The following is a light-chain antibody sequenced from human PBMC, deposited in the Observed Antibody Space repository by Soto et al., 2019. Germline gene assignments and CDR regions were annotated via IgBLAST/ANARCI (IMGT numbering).Light chain of an antibody. CDR1: QDIRGA. Sequence: AIQVTQSPSSLSASVGDRVTITCRASQDIRGALAWYQQKPGKAPKLLIYDVSTLENEVPSRFSGSSSGTQFTLTISSLQPEDFGTYYCQPFNSYPITFGHGTRLEI. J-gene: IGKJ5*01. V-gene: IGKV1-13*02. CDR2: DVS. CDR3: QPFNSYPIT.